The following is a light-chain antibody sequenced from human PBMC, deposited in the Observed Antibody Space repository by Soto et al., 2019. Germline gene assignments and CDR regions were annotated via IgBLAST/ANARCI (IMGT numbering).Light chain of an antibody. Sequence: QSVLTQPPSASGSPGQSLTISCTGTSSDVGFYNFVSWYQQRPGKAPKLVIYEVTKRPSGVPDRFSGSKSGSTASLTVSGLQADDEADYYCASYAGTKLFVFGSGT. CDR3: ASYAGTKLFV. V-gene: IGLV2-8*01. CDR2: EVT. CDR1: SSDVGFYNF. J-gene: IGLJ1*01.